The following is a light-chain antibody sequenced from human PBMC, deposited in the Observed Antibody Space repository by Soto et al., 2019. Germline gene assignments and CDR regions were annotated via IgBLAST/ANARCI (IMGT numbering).Light chain of an antibody. Sequence: DIMLTQSPSTLSLSPGEGATLSCRASQSVSSSYLACYQQTPGQAPRLLIYHASSRATGLPDRFSGSGSGTDFTLTISRLEPEDFAVYYCQQYGSSPITFGQGTRLEIK. J-gene: IGKJ5*01. CDR3: QQYGSSPIT. CDR1: QSVSSSY. CDR2: HAS. V-gene: IGKV3-20*01.